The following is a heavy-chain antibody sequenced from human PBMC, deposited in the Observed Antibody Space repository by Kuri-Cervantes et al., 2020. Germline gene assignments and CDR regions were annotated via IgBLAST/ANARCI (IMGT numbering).Heavy chain of an antibody. J-gene: IGHJ4*02. CDR1: GFTFDDYA. CDR3: ARGNTYYDFWSGYYPFDY. D-gene: IGHD3-3*01. CDR2: ISWNSGSI. V-gene: IGHV3-9*01. Sequence: SLKISCTASGFTFDDYAMRWVRQAPGKGLEWVSGISWNSGSIGYADSVKGRFTISRDNAKNSLYLQMNSLRAEDTAVYYRARGNTYYDFWSGYYPFDYWGQGTLVTVSS.